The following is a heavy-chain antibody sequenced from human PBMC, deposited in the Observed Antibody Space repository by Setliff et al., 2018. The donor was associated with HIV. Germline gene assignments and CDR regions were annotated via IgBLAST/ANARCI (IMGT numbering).Heavy chain of an antibody. D-gene: IGHD2-21*01. J-gene: IGHJ6*03. CDR1: GGSISSGGYY. Sequence: PSETLSLTCTVSGGSISSGGYYWSWIRQHPGKGLEWIGYIYYSGRTNYNPSLKSRVNLTVDTSEIQFSLKLSSVTAADTAVYYCARYCGGDCYPSAYYMDVGVKGTTVTVSS. V-gene: IGHV4-31*03. CDR3: ARYCGGDCYPSAYYMDV. CDR2: IYYSGRT.